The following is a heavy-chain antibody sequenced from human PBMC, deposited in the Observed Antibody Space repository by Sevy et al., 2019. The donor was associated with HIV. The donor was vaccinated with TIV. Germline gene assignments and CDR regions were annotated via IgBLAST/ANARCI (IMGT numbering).Heavy chain of an antibody. CDR1: GFTFSKNW. V-gene: IGHV3-15*01. CDR3: ATESIDGNYYDSSGFYDFYYYGMDV. D-gene: IGHD3-22*01. Sequence: GSMRLCCLASGFTFSKNWMSWVRQAPGKGLEWVGSIKSKTEGGTTEYAAPVKGRFTILRDDSKNKLYLQMNSLKTEDTAVYYCATESIDGNYYDSSGFYDFYYYGMDVWGQGTTVTVSS. J-gene: IGHJ6*02. CDR2: IKSKTEGGTT.